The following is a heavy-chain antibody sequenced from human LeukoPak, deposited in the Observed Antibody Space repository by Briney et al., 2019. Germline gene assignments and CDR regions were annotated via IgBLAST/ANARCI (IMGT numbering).Heavy chain of an antibody. CDR1: GFTFSSYA. D-gene: IGHD1-26*01. CDR3: ARDPSRSYFHYFYYMDV. J-gene: IGHJ6*03. V-gene: IGHV3-30*04. Sequence: GGSLRLSCAASGFTFSSYAMHWVRQAPGKGLEWVAVISYDGSNKYYADSVKGRFTISRDNSKNTLYLQMNSLRAEDTAVYYCARDPSRSYFHYFYYMDVWGKGTTVTVSS. CDR2: ISYDGSNK.